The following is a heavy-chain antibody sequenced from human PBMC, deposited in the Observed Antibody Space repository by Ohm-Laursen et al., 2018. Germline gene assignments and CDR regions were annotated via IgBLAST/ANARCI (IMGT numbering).Heavy chain of an antibody. CDR1: GFTFTSHA. CDR2: ISGPSSVT. V-gene: IGHV3-23*01. CDR3: AKCMGRSRGGVDY. J-gene: IGHJ4*02. Sequence: GSLRLSCAASGFTFTSHAMSWVRQAPGKGLEWVSGISGPSSVTYYADSVKGRFTISRDDSKNTLYLQMDSLRAEDTAVYYCAKCMGRSRGGVDYWGQGTLVTVSS. D-gene: IGHD2-8*01.